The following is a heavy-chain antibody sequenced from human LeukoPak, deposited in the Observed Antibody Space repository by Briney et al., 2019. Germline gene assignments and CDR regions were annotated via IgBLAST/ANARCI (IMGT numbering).Heavy chain of an antibody. D-gene: IGHD1-26*01. CDR2: INHSGST. Sequence: SETLSLTCAVYGGSFSGYYWSWIRQPPGKGLEWIGQINHSGSTNYNPSLKSRVTISVDTSKNQFSLKLSSVTAADTAVYYCASGRATTPETVIPRDDWFDPWGQGTLVTVSS. V-gene: IGHV4-34*01. J-gene: IGHJ5*02. CDR3: ASGRATTPETVIPRDDWFDP. CDR1: GGSFSGYY.